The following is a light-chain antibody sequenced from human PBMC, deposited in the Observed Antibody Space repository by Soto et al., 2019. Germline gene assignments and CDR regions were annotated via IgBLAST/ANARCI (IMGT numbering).Light chain of an antibody. V-gene: IGKV3-20*01. J-gene: IGKJ1*01. CDR1: QTGSNSY. CDR2: GVY. Sequence: IVLTQSPGTLSLSPGERATLSCRASQTGSNSYLAWYQHKSGQAPRLLIYGVYTRASGIPDRFSGSGSGTEFTLTITRLEPEDSAVYFCQHYGYSQWTFGQWTKVDIK. CDR3: QHYGYSQWT.